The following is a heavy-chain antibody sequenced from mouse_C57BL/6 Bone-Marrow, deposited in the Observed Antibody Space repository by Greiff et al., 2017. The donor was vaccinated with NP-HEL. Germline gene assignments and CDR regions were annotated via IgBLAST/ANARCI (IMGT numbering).Heavy chain of an antibody. CDR2: IRYAGSN. CDR1: GYSITSGYY. CDR3: ASRPYGSSCYGYFDV. Sequence: EVKLQESGPGLVKPSQSLSLTCSVTGYSITSGYYWNWIRQFPGNKLEWMGYIRYAGSNNYNPSLKNRISITRDTSKNQFYLKLNSMTTEDTATYYCASRPYGSSCYGYFDVWGTGTTVTVSS. D-gene: IGHD1-1*01. V-gene: IGHV3-6*01. J-gene: IGHJ1*03.